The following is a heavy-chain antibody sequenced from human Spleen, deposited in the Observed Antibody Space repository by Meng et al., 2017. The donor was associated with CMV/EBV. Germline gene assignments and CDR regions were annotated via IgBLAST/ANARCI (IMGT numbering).Heavy chain of an antibody. V-gene: IGHV3-53*01. J-gene: IGHJ4*02. CDR1: FSVSSSY. CDR3: ARSHTAVAGSYGGGPPDF. D-gene: IGHD6-19*01. Sequence: FSVSSSYMHWVRQAPGQGLEWVSMLYSGGYTYYADSVKGRFTISRDNSRNTLYLQMNSLRVHDTAVYYCARSHTAVAGSYGGGPPDFWGQGTLVTVSS. CDR2: LYSGGYT.